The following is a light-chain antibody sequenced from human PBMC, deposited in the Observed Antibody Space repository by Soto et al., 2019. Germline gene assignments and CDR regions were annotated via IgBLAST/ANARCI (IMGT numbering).Light chain of an antibody. CDR3: CSYAGRSTLV. V-gene: IGLV2-23*01. Sequence: QSVLTQPASVSGSPGQSITISCTGSSSDVGSYNLVSWHQQYPGKAPKLMIYEGSKRPSGVSNRFSGSKSGNTASLTISGLQAEDGADYYCCSYAGRSTLVFGGGTKLTVL. J-gene: IGLJ3*02. CDR1: SSDVGSYNL. CDR2: EGS.